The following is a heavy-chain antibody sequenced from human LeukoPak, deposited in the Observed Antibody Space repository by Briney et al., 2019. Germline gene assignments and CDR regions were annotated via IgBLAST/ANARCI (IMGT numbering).Heavy chain of an antibody. J-gene: IGHJ4*02. CDR3: AKDIGTDNWNYGREYYFDY. D-gene: IGHD1-7*01. CDR1: GFTFDDYA. Sequence: GGSLRLSCAASGFTFDDYAMHWVRQAPGKGLEWVSGISWNSGSIGYADSVKGRFTISRDNAKNSLYLQMNSLRAEDMALYYCAKDIGTDNWNYGREYYFDYWGQGTLVTVSS. V-gene: IGHV3-9*03. CDR2: ISWNSGSI.